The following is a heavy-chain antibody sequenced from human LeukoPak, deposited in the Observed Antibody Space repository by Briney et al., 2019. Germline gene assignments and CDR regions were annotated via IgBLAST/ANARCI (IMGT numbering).Heavy chain of an antibody. V-gene: IGHV3-7*01. Sequence: GGSLLLSCASSGFTFRAYWMSWVRQAPGKGLEWVANINQDGSEKDYVDSVKGRFTISRDNARNSLYLQMNTLRAEDTAVYFCARLRYTYGKNFDYWGQGALVTVSS. CDR3: ARLRYTYGKNFDY. CDR1: GFTFRAYW. CDR2: INQDGSEK. D-gene: IGHD5-18*01. J-gene: IGHJ4*02.